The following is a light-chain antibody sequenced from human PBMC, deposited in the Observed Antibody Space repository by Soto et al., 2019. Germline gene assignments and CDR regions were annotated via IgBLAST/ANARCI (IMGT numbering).Light chain of an antibody. CDR1: SSDVGGYNY. CDR3: SSYTSSSSYV. Sequence: QSALPQPASVSGSPGQSITISCTGTSSDVGGYNYVSWYQQHPGKAPKLMIYDVSNRPSGVSNRFSGSKSGNTASLTISGLQAEDEADYYCSSYTSSSSYVLGTGTKLTVL. V-gene: IGLV2-14*03. CDR2: DVS. J-gene: IGLJ1*01.